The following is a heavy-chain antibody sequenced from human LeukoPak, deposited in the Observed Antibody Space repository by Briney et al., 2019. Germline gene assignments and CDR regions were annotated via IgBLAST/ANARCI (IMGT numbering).Heavy chain of an antibody. V-gene: IGHV3-23*01. Sequence: SGGSLRLSYAASGFTFTSYAMTWVRQVPGKGLEWVSAISGDGGSAYYADSVKGRFTVSSDRSKNTLYLQMDILRAEDTAVYYCAKDAGSSGPSGSSKGAYFFDYWGQGTLVTVSS. CDR2: ISGDGGSA. CDR3: AKDAGSSGPSGSSKGAYFFDY. D-gene: IGHD3-10*01. CDR1: GFTFTSYA. J-gene: IGHJ4*02.